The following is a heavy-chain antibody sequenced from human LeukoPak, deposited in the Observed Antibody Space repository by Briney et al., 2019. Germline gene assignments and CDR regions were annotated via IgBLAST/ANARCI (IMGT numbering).Heavy chain of an antibody. D-gene: IGHD3-10*01. CDR2: ISDRSSTI. J-gene: IGHJ6*03. CDR3: ARVRGPTLKTCYMDV. Sequence: PGGSLRLSCAASGFTFTEYSIIWVRQAPGKGLEWVSFISDISDRSSTIYYADSVKGRFTISRDNAERSVYLQMNSLRADDTAVYYCARVRGPTLKTCYMDVWGTGTTVTVSS. V-gene: IGHV3-48*04. CDR1: GFTFTEYS.